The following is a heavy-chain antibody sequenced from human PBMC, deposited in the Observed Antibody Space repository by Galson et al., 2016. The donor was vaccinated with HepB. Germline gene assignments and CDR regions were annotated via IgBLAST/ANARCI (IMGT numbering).Heavy chain of an antibody. V-gene: IGHV3-30*18. J-gene: IGHJ6*02. CDR2: IAYDGTND. CDR1: GFLFSDYG. Sequence: SLRLSCAASGFLFSDYGMHWVRQVPGKGLEWVAVIAYDGTNDHYADSVRGRFTISRDNSQNTLYLQMTSLRREDTAVYYCAKPRYYYGSGNYGMDGWGQGTTVTVSS. CDR3: AKPRYYYGSGNYGMDG. D-gene: IGHD3-10*01.